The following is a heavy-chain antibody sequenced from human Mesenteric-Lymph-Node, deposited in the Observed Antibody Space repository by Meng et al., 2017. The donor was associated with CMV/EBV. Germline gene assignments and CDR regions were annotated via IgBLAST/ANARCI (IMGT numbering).Heavy chain of an antibody. CDR2: INSDGSST. V-gene: IGHV3-74*01. Sequence: GESLKISCAASGFTFSNYEMNWVRQTPGKGLVWVSRINSDGSSTSYADSVKGRFTISRDNAKNTLYLQMNSLRAEDTAVYYCARDPIVATRTFDYWGQGTLVTVSS. CDR1: GFTFSNYE. CDR3: ARDPIVATRTFDY. J-gene: IGHJ4*02. D-gene: IGHD5-12*01.